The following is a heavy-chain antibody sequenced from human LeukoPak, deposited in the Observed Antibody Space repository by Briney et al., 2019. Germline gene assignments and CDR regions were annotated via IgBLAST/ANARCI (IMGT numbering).Heavy chain of an antibody. CDR3: ARATRDLGYNSSWYVASFWFDP. CDR1: GGSFSGYY. J-gene: IGHJ5*02. V-gene: IGHV4-34*01. D-gene: IGHD6-13*01. CDR2: INHSGST. Sequence: SETLSLTCAVYGGSFSGYYWSWIRQPPGKGLEWIGEINHSGSTYYNPSLKSRVTISVDTSKNQFSLKLSSVTAADTAVFYCARATRDLGYNSSWYVASFWFDPWGQGTLVTVSS.